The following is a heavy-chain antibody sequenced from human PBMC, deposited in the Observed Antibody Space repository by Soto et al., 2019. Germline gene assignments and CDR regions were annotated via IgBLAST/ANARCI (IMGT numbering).Heavy chain of an antibody. CDR2: ISYDGSNK. CDR1: GFTFSSYA. Sequence: QVQLVESGGGVVQPGRSLRLSCAASGFTFSSYAMHWVRQAPGKGLEWVAVISYDGSNKYYADSVKGRFTISRDNSKNTLYLQMNSLRAEDTAVYYCARDGPPDDYVWGSYYYYYYYGMDVWGQGTTVTVSS. CDR3: ARDGPPDDYVWGSYYYYYYYGMDV. J-gene: IGHJ6*02. V-gene: IGHV3-30-3*01. D-gene: IGHD3-16*01.